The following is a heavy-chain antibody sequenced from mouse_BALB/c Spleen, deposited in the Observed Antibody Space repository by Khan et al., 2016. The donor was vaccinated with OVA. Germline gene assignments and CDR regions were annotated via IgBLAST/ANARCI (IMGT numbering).Heavy chain of an antibody. D-gene: IGHD2-1*01. CDR3: TRSGNGTFAY. V-gene: IGHV1S81*02. J-gene: IGHJ3*01. CDR1: GYTFTSYY. CDR2: INPSDGDT. Sequence: QVQLQQSGAELVKPGASVKLSCKASGYTFTSYYMYWVKQRPGQGLEWIGEINPSDGDTNFNEKFKSKATLTVDKSSSTVYMQLSSLTSEDSAVYYCTRSGNGTFAYWGQGTLVTVSA.